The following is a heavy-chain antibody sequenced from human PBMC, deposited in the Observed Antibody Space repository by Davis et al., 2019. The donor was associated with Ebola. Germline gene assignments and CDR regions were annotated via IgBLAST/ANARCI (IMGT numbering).Heavy chain of an antibody. CDR2: ISYDGSNK. Sequence: GGSLRLSCAASGFTFSSYGMHWVRQAPGKGLEWVAVISYDGSNKYYADSVKGRFTISRDNSKNTLYLQMNSLRAEDTAVYYCAFLLLTNYYYYGMDVWGQGTTVTVSS. D-gene: IGHD2-15*01. J-gene: IGHJ6*02. CDR3: AFLLLTNYYYYGMDV. V-gene: IGHV3-30*03. CDR1: GFTFSSYG.